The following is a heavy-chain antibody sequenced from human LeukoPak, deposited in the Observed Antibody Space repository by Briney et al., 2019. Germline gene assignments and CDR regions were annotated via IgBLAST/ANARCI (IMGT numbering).Heavy chain of an antibody. J-gene: IGHJ5*02. CDR3: ASSYCSSTSCYVPYNWFDP. V-gene: IGHV1-69*13. D-gene: IGHD2-2*01. CDR2: IIPIFGTA. Sequence: GASVKVSCKASGGTFSSYAISWVRQAPGQGLEWVGGIIPIFGTANYAQKFQGRVTITADESTSTAYMKLSSLRSEDTAVYYCASSYCSSTSCYVPYNWFDPWGQGTLVTVSS. CDR1: GGTFSSYA.